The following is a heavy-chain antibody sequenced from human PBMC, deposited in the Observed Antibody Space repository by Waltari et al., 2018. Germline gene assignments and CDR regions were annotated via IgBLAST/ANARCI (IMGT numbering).Heavy chain of an antibody. Sequence: EVQLLQSGAELKEPGTTVRISCKVSGYTFSDYYIHWVQQAPGKGLWWMGLVDPEDGETIYADNFQGRVTISADTSTDTAFMELSSLRSEDTAVFYCATALGDSSSASRPFDFWGQGTMITVSS. CDR3: ATALGDSSSASRPFDF. CDR2: VDPEDGET. CDR1: GYTFSDYY. V-gene: IGHV1-69-2*01. D-gene: IGHD6-19*01. J-gene: IGHJ3*01.